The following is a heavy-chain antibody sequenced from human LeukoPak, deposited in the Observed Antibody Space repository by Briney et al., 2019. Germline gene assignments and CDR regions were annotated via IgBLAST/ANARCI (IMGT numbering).Heavy chain of an antibody. Sequence: GASVKVSCKASGYTFASYGISWVRQAPGQGLEWMGWISAYNGNTNYAQKLQGRVTMTTDTSTSTAYMELRSLRSDDTAVCYCARVRRSGSDFDYWGQGTLVTVSS. V-gene: IGHV1-18*01. CDR1: GYTFASYG. CDR2: ISAYNGNT. D-gene: IGHD3-22*01. CDR3: ARVRRSGSDFDY. J-gene: IGHJ4*02.